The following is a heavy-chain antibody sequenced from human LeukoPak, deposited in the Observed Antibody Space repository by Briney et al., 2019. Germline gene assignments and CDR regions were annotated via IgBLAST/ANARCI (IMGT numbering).Heavy chain of an antibody. CDR2: IYYSGST. CDR1: GGSISSYY. D-gene: IGHD4-17*01. Sequence: KPSETLSLTCTVSGGSISSYYWSWIRQPPGKGLEWIGDIYYSGSTNYNPSLKSRVTISVDTSKNQFSLKLSSVTAADTAVYYCARFGYGDYVRWYYYMDVWGKGTTVTVSS. CDR3: ARFGYGDYVRWYYYMDV. V-gene: IGHV4-59*12. J-gene: IGHJ6*03.